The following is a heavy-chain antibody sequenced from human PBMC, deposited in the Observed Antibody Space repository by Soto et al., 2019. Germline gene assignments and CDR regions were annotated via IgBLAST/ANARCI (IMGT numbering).Heavy chain of an antibody. D-gene: IGHD6-19*01. J-gene: IGHJ4*02. V-gene: IGHV3-53*05. CDR3: ARIRNTRGSGWYYFDY. CDR2: IYTAGTT. Sequence: GGSLRLSFAASGFTVSSNYMNWVRQAPGKGLEWVSIIYTAGTTHYADSVKGRFTISKDTSKNQVVLTMTNMDPVDTATYYCARIRNTRGSGWYYFDYWGQGTLVTVSS. CDR1: GFTVSSNY.